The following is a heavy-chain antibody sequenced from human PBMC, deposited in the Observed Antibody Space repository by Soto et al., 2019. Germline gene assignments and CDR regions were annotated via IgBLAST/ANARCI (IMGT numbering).Heavy chain of an antibody. CDR3: ARERPDGARLDP. D-gene: IGHD6-6*01. CDR2: INPRNGKT. J-gene: IGHJ5*02. CDR1: GYNLTSLY. Sequence: ASVKVSCTASGYNLTSLYAHWVRQAPGQGLEWMGIINPRNGKTTYAQKFQGRVTMTRDTSTTTIYMELNSLKSDDTAVYYCARERPDGARLDPWGQGTLVTVSS. V-gene: IGHV1-46*01.